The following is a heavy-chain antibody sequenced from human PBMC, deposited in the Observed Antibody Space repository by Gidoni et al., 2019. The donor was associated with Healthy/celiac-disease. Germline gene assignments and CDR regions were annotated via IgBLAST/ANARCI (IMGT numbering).Heavy chain of an antibody. Sequence: QVQLQESGPGLVKPSQTLSLTCTVSGGSIRSGGYYWSWIRQHPGKGLEWIGYIYYSGSTYYNPSLKSRVTISVDTSKNQFSLKLSSVTAADTAVYYCARVQYYYGSGSYCFDYWGQGTLVTVSS. CDR3: ARVQYYYGSGSYCFDY. D-gene: IGHD3-10*01. V-gene: IGHV4-31*03. J-gene: IGHJ4*02. CDR2: IYYSGST. CDR1: GGSIRSGGYY.